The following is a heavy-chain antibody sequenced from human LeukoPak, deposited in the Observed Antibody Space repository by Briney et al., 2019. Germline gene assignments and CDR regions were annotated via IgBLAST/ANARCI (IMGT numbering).Heavy chain of an antibody. Sequence: GGSLRLSCEASGFNFSDYFMNWIRQTPGHRLEWLAYMSNSGKTIFSADGVRGRFTISRENTKNAVYLQMNDLRVADTAVYYCARDGDRQWLGPLHHWGQGTVVPVPS. V-gene: IGHV3-11*01. D-gene: IGHD6-19*01. J-gene: IGHJ1*01. CDR3: ARDGDRQWLGPLHH. CDR2: MSNSGKTI. CDR1: GFNFSDYF.